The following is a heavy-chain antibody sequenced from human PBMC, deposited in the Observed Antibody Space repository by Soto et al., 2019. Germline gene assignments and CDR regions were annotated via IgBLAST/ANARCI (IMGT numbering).Heavy chain of an antibody. J-gene: IGHJ4*02. CDR1: GFTFSSYG. CDR3: ANGSYSGSSLDS. V-gene: IGHV3-30*18. CDR2: ISYDGSNK. Sequence: QVQLVESGGGVVQPGRSLRLSCAASGFTFSSYGMHWVRQAPGKGLEWVAVISYDGSNKYYADSVKGRFTTSRDNSKNTLYLQMNSLRAEDTAVYYCANGSYSGSSLDSCGQGTLVTFSS. D-gene: IGHD1-26*01.